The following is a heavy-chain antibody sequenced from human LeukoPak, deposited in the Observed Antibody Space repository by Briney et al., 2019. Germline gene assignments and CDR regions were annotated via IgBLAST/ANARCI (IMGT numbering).Heavy chain of an antibody. J-gene: IGHJ4*02. Sequence: PSQTLSLTCTVSGGSISSGSYYWSWIRQPAGKGLEWIGRIYTSGSTNYNPSLKSRVTISVDTSKNQFSLKLSSVTAADTAVYYCASGYSYGSYDYWGQGTLVTVSS. D-gene: IGHD5-18*01. CDR2: IYTSGST. V-gene: IGHV4-61*02. CDR1: GGSISSGSYY. CDR3: ASGYSYGSYDY.